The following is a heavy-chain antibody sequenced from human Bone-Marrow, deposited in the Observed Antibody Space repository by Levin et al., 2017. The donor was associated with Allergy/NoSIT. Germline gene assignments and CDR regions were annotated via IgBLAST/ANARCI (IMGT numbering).Heavy chain of an antibody. J-gene: IGHJ4*02. CDR3: ARIDSPYDFWSGDYVRGRGYFDY. Sequence: GGSLRLSCAASGFTFSDYWMIWVRQAPGKGLEWVANIKQDGSDKYYVDSVKGRFTVSRDNAKNSLYLQMNSLRAEDTAVYYCARIDSPYDFWSGDYVRGRGYFDYWGQGTLVTVSS. V-gene: IGHV3-7*01. CDR1: GFTFSDYW. CDR2: IKQDGSDK. D-gene: IGHD3-3*01.